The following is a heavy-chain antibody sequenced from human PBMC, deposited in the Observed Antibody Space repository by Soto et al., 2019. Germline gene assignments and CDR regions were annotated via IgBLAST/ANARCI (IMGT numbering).Heavy chain of an antibody. V-gene: IGHV3-23*01. J-gene: IGHJ3*02. CDR3: AKIPHSSSWYWDDFDI. Sequence: EVQLLESGGGLVQPGGSLRLSCAASGFTFSSYAMSWVRQAPGKGLEWVSAITGSGGSTYYADSVKGRFTISRDNSKNTLYLQMNSLRAEVTAVYYCAKIPHSSSWYWDDFDIWGQGTMVTVSS. CDR2: ITGSGGST. CDR1: GFTFSSYA. D-gene: IGHD6-13*01.